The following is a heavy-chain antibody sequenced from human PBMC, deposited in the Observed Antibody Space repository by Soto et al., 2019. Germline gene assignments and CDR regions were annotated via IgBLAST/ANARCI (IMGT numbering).Heavy chain of an antibody. CDR1: GYTFPSYD. CDR3: AREVREMATIRYFDY. J-gene: IGHJ4*02. CDR2: ISGNNGNT. Sequence: ASVKVSCKASGYTFPSYDINWVRQAPGQGLEWMGWISGNNGNTKYAQKFQGRVTVTTDTYTSTAYMELRSLRSDDTAIYYCAREVREMATIRYFDYWSQGTLVTVSS. V-gene: IGHV1-18*01. D-gene: IGHD1-26*01.